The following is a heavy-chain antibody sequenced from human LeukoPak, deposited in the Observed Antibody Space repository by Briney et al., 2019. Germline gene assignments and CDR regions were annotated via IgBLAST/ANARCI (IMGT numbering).Heavy chain of an antibody. J-gene: IGHJ3*02. V-gene: IGHV4-4*02. CDR1: GGSISSNNR. CDR2: IYHSGSA. CDR3: AREGYGDYVYAFDI. D-gene: IGHD4-17*01. Sequence: PSETLSLTCGVSGGSISSNNRWSWVRQPPGQGLEWIGEIYHSGSANYNPSLKSRVTISVDKSKNQLSLKLISVTAADTAVYYCAREGYGDYVYAFDIWGQGTMVTVSS.